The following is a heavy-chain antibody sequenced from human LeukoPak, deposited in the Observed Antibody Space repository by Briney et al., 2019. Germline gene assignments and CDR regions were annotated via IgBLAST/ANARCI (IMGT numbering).Heavy chain of an antibody. D-gene: IGHD5-18*01. CDR1: GGSISSYY. J-gene: IGHJ4*02. CDR3: ARTPTTYTYGTFDS. CDR2: IYHSGST. V-gene: IGHV4-59*01. Sequence: SETLSLTCTISGGSISSYYWSWIRQPPGKGLEWIGYIYHSGSTDYNPSLKSRVTISVDTSKNQFSLKLSSVTAADTALYYCARTPTTYTYGTFDSWGQGTLVTVSS.